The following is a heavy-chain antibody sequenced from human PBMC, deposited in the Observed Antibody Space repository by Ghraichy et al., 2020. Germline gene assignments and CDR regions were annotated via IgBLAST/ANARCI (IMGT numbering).Heavy chain of an antibody. J-gene: IGHJ2*01. CDR2: ISSSSSYI. V-gene: IGHV3-21*01. Sequence: GGSLRLSCAASGFTFSSYSMNWVRQAPGKGLEWVSSISSSSSYIYYADSVKGQFTISRDNAKNSLYLQMNSLRAEDTAVYYCARDLGSTSWYPRYFDLWGRGTLVTVSS. CDR1: GFTFSSYS. D-gene: IGHD6-13*01. CDR3: ARDLGSTSWYPRYFDL.